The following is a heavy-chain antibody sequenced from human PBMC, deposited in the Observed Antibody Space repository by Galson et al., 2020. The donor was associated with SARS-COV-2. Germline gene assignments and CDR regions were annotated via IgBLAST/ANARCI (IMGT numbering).Heavy chain of an antibody. J-gene: IGHJ4*02. CDR3: THILSEGYFFDY. CDR1: GFSLSTSEVG. Sequence: SGPTLVKPTQTLTLTCTFSGFSLSTSEVGVGWIRQPPGKALEWLALIYWDDDKRYSPSLKSRLTITKDTSKNQVVLTMTNMDPVDTATYYCTHILSEGYFFDYWGQGTLVTVSS. V-gene: IGHV2-5*02. CDR2: IYWDDDK.